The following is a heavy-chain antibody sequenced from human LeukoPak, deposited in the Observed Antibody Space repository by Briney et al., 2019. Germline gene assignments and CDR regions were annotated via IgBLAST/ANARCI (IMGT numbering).Heavy chain of an antibody. Sequence: GGSLRLSCAASGFTFSSYGMHWVRQAPGKGLEWVAGISYDGTNQYHADSVKGRFTISRDNSKNTLYLQMNSLRAEDTAVYYCAKGQGFDYYYAMDVWGQGTTVTVSS. CDR2: ISYDGTNQ. CDR3: AKGQGFDYYYAMDV. J-gene: IGHJ6*02. CDR1: GFTFSSYG. V-gene: IGHV3-30*18. D-gene: IGHD3-16*01.